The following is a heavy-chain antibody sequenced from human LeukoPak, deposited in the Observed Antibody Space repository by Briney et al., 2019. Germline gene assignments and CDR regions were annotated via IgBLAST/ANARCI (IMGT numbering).Heavy chain of an antibody. J-gene: IGHJ4*02. CDR1: GFTFSDYY. CDR3: AKESEGAARLTFDY. CDR2: ISGSGGST. D-gene: IGHD6-6*01. Sequence: GGSLRLSCAASGFTFSDYYMSWVRQAPGRGLEWVSAISGSGGSTYYADSVKGRFTISRDNSKNTLYLQMNSLRAEDTAVYYCAKESEGAARLTFDYWGQGTLVTVSS. V-gene: IGHV3-23*01.